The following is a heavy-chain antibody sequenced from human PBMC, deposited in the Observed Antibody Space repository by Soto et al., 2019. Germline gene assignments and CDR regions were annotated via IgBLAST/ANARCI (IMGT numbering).Heavy chain of an antibody. CDR1: GGSISSYY. CDR3: ARDLLPYYDILPGSHPPYYYYGMDV. D-gene: IGHD3-9*01. V-gene: IGHV4-59*01. Sequence: QVQLQESGPGLVKPSETLSLTCTVSGGSISSYYWSWIRQPPGKGLEWIGYIYYSGSTNYNPSLRWRVPISADTAKYQFSLKLSSGTAADTAVYSCARDLLPYYDILPGSHPPYYYYGMDVWGQGTTVTVSS. J-gene: IGHJ6*02. CDR2: IYYSGST.